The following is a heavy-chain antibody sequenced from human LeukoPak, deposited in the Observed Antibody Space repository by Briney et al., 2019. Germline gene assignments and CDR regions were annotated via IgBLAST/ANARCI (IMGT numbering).Heavy chain of an antibody. Sequence: SESLSPTCTVSGGFISSGGYYCSWIRKHRGKGLEWIGYIYYSGSTYYTPSLKSRATISVDTSKNQSSLKLSSVTAADTAVYYCARAAWFGECLAAFDIWGQGTMVTVSS. J-gene: IGHJ3*02. V-gene: IGHV4-31*03. D-gene: IGHD3-10*01. CDR1: GGFISSGGYY. CDR3: ARAAWFGECLAAFDI. CDR2: IYYSGST.